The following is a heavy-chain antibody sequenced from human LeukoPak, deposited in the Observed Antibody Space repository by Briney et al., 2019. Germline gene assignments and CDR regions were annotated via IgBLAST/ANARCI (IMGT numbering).Heavy chain of an antibody. J-gene: IGHJ4*02. CDR2: ISYDGSNK. CDR1: GFTFSSYA. Sequence: GGSLRLSCAASGFTFSSYAMHWVRQAPGKGLEWVAVISYDGSNKYYADSVKGRFTISRDNSKNTLYLQMNSLRAEDTAVYYCARSFHLAAAGHYWGQGTLVTVSS. V-gene: IGHV3-30*04. CDR3: ARSFHLAAAGHY. D-gene: IGHD6-13*01.